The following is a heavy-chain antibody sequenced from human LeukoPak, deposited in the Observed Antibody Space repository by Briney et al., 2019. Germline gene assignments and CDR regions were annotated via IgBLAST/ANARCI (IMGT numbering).Heavy chain of an antibody. CDR1: GFTFSDYY. V-gene: IGHV3-72*01. D-gene: IGHD1-26*01. J-gene: IGHJ4*02. CDR2: SRNKAKSYTI. Sequence: PGGSLRLSCAASGFTFSDYYMDWVRQAPGKGLEWVGHSRNKAKSYTIEYAASVQGRFTISRDDSKNSLYLQMNSLKTEDTAVYYCNRYSGSYKGFDSWGQGTLVTVSS. CDR3: NRYSGSYKGFDS.